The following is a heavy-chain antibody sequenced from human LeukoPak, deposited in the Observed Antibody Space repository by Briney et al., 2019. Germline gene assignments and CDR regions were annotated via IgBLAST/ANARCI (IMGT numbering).Heavy chain of an antibody. Sequence: PGGSLRLSCAVSGFSVTANDMSWVRQAPGKGLEWVSVIYSGERTYYADSVKGRFTVSRDNFKNTLYLQMNSLRAEDTAIYYCAKNWGDDWGQGNLVTVSS. CDR1: GFSVTAND. V-gene: IGHV3-53*01. CDR3: AKNWGDD. D-gene: IGHD3-16*01. J-gene: IGHJ4*02. CDR2: IYSGERT.